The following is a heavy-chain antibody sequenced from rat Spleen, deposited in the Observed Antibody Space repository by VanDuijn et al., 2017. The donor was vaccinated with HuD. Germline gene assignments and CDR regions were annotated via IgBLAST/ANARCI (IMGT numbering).Heavy chain of an antibody. CDR2: ISYDGASS. Sequence: EVQLVESDGGLVQPGGSLELSCAASGFTFSDYYMAWVRQAPTEGLGWVATISYDGASSFYRDSVKGRFTISRDNAKSTLYLQMDSLRSEDTATYYCVTWGLDYWGQGVMVTVSS. V-gene: IGHV5S10*01. J-gene: IGHJ2*01. CDR1: GFTFSDYY. D-gene: IGHD2-1*01. CDR3: VTWGLDY.